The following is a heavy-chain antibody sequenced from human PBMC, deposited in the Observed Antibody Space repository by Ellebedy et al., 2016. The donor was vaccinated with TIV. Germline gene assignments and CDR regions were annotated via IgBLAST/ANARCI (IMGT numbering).Heavy chain of an antibody. CDR3: AREAVVIAMRYFDY. J-gene: IGHJ4*02. D-gene: IGHD2-21*01. CDR1: GGSFSGYY. V-gene: IGHV4-34*01. Sequence: SETLSLXXAVYGGSFSGYYWSLIRQPPGKGLEWIGEINHSGSTNYNPSLKSRVTISVDTSKNQFSLKLSSVTAADTAVYYCAREAVVIAMRYFDYWGQGTLVTVSS. CDR2: INHSGST.